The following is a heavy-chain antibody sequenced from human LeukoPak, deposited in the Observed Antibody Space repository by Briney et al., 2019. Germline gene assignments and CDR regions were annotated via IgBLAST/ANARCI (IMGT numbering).Heavy chain of an antibody. V-gene: IGHV4-39*01. D-gene: IGHD6-19*01. J-gene: IGHJ4*02. Sequence: PSETLSLTCTVSGGSIRSSYYYWGWIRQPPGKGLEWIGSIYDSGSTYYNPSLKSRVTISVDTSKNQFSLKLSSVTAADTAVYYCARKSSGWYWLLLDYWGQGTLVTVSS. CDR2: IYDSGST. CDR3: ARKSSGWYWLLLDY. CDR1: GGSIRSSYYY.